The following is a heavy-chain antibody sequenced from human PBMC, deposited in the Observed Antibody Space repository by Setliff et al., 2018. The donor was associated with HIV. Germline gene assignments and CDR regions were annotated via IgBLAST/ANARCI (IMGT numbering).Heavy chain of an antibody. V-gene: IGHV4-4*02. Sequence: SETLSLTCAVSGGSISSSNWWSWVRQPPGKGLEWIGEIYHSGSTNYNPSLKSRVTISVDKSKNQYSLKLTSVTAADTALYYFDRFPPFIGSNFSCYFDLWGRGTLVTVSS. D-gene: IGHD1-26*01. CDR2: IYHSGST. CDR3: DRFPPFIGSNFSCYFDL. J-gene: IGHJ2*01. CDR1: GGSISSSNW.